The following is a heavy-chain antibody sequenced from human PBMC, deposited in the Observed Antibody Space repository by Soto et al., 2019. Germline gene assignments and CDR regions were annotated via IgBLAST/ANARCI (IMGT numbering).Heavy chain of an antibody. CDR2: INAGNGNT. CDR3: ARDRTIESHFDY. V-gene: IGHV1-3*01. J-gene: IGHJ4*02. Sequence: ASVKVSCKASGYTFTSYAMHWVRQAPGQRLEWMGWINAGNGNTKYSQKFQGRVTITRDTSASTAYMELSSLRSEDTAVYYCARDRTIESHFDYWGQGTLVTVSS. D-gene: IGHD2-15*01. CDR1: GYTFTSYA.